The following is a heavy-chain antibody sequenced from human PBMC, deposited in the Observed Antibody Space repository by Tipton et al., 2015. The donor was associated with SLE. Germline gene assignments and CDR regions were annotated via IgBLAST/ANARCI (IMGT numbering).Heavy chain of an antibody. CDR1: GFTFSSYE. CDR3: ARGAGYGDYLPFDY. V-gene: IGHV3-48*03. J-gene: IGHJ4*02. Sequence: SLRLSCAASGFTFSSYEMNWVRQAPGKGLEWVSYISSSGSTIYYADSVKGRFTISRDNAKNSLYLQMNSLRAEDTAVYYCARGAGYGDYLPFDYWGQGTLVTVSS. CDR2: ISSSGSTI. D-gene: IGHD4-17*01.